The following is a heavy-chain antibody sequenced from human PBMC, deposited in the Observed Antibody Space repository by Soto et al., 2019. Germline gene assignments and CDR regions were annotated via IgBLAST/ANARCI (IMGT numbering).Heavy chain of an antibody. V-gene: IGHV3-21*01. CDR2: ISSSSSYI. Sequence: LRLSCAASGFTFSSYSVNWVRQAPGKGLEWVSSISSSSSYIYYADSVKGRFTISRDNAKNSLYLQMNSLRAEDTAVYYCAREGPYCSSTSCYFDYWGQGTLVTVSS. CDR1: GFTFSSYS. J-gene: IGHJ4*02. CDR3: AREGPYCSSTSCYFDY. D-gene: IGHD2-2*01.